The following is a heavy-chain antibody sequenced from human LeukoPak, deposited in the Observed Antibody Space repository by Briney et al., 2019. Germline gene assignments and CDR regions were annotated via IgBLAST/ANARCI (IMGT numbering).Heavy chain of an antibody. CDR2: INPKSGGT. CDR1: EATFSSYA. Sequence: GASVKVSCKASEATFSSYAVSWVRQAPGRGLEWMGWINPKSGGTRYAQTFQDRVTMTRDTSINTVYMEINSLKSDDTAVYFCARCRTTWSGYCDSFDIWGQGTMVTVSS. D-gene: IGHD3-3*01. J-gene: IGHJ3*02. V-gene: IGHV1-2*02. CDR3: ARCRTTWSGYCDSFDI.